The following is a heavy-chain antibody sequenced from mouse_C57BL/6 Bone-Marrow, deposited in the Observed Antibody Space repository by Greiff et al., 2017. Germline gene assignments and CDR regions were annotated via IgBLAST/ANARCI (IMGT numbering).Heavy chain of an antibody. J-gene: IGHJ4*01. CDR3: TRKRSEDY. CDR2: LAPDTGGT. Sequence: VQLHQSGAELVRPGASVTLSCKASGYTFTDYELHWVKQTPVHGLEWIGALAPDTGGTAYNQKFKGKAILPADKSSSAAYMELRSLTSEDSAVYYCTRKRSEDYWGQGTSVTVSA. CDR1: GYTFTDYE. D-gene: IGHD1-1*01. V-gene: IGHV1-15*01.